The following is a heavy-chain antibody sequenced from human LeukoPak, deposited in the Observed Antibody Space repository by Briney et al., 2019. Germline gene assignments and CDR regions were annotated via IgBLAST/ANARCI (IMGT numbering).Heavy chain of an antibody. Sequence: ASVKVSCKASGGTFSSHAISWVRQAPGQGLEWMGRIILILGIANYAQKFQGRVTITADTSTSTAYMELRSLRSEDTAVYYCAREPSAAGEREEIRDYYYGMDVWGQGTTVTVSS. J-gene: IGHJ6*02. D-gene: IGHD1-1*01. V-gene: IGHV1-69*04. CDR3: AREPSAAGEREEIRDYYYGMDV. CDR1: GGTFSSHA. CDR2: IILILGIA.